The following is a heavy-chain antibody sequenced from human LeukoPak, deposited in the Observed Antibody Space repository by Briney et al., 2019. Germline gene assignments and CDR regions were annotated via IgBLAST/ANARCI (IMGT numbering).Heavy chain of an antibody. V-gene: IGHV4-4*02. J-gene: IGHJ4*02. CDR2: IYHSGST. CDR3: ASKDDYYFNY. Sequence: SETLSLTCAVSGVSISSSNWWSWVRQPPGKGLEWIGEIYHSGSTNYNPSLRSRVTISVDKSKNQFSLKLSSVTAADTAVYYCASKDDYYFNYWGQGILVTVSS. D-gene: IGHD4/OR15-4a*01. CDR1: GVSISSSNW.